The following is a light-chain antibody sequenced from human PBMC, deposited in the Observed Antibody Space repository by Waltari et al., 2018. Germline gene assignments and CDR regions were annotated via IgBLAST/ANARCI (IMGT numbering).Light chain of an antibody. Sequence: QSALTQPRSVSGSPGQSVTISCTGTSSDVGGYNYVSWYQQHPGKAPKLMIYDVSRQPSGVPERFSGSKSGNAASLTISGLQAEDEADYYCGSYAGSSVFGGGTKLTVL. CDR2: DVS. J-gene: IGLJ2*01. CDR1: SSDVGGYNY. V-gene: IGLV2-11*01. CDR3: GSYAGSSV.